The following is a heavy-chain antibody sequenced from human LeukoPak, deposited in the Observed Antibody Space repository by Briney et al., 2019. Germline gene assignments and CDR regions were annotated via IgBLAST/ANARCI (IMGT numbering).Heavy chain of an antibody. Sequence: SETLSLTCTVSGGSISSSSYYWGWIRQPPGKGLEWIGSIYYSGSTYYNPSLKSRVTISVDTSKNQFSLKLSSVTAADTAMYYCARSIPDVTEFDFWGQGTLVTVSS. CDR3: ARSIPDVTEFDF. V-gene: IGHV4-39*01. CDR2: IYYSGST. CDR1: GGSISSSSYY. J-gene: IGHJ4*02. D-gene: IGHD1-14*01.